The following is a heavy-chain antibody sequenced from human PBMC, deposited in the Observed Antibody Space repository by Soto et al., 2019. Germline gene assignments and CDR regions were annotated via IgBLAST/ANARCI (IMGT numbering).Heavy chain of an antibody. CDR1: GYIFISYG. CDR3: ARDRGYCSGGSCSSDWFDP. D-gene: IGHD2-15*01. J-gene: IGHJ5*02. CDR2: INTYTGQT. V-gene: IGHV1-18*04. Sequence: QVHLVPSVPEVKTPGASVKVACRASGYIFISYGISWVRQAPGQGLEWMGWINTYTGQTNYAQNLQGRVTVTTDTSSTTAYMELRSLRSDDTAVYYCARDRGYCSGGSCSSDWFDPWGQGTLVTVSS.